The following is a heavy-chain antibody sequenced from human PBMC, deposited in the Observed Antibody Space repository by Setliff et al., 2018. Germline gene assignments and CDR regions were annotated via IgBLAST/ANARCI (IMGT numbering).Heavy chain of an antibody. Sequence: SETLSLTCTVSGGSISDYYWSWIRQPPGKGLEWIGEIYHSGSTNYNPSLKSRVTISVDTSKNQFSLKLSSVTAADTAVYYCARDSKDWGQGTLVTVSS. CDR3: ARDSKD. CDR2: IYHSGST. V-gene: IGHV4-59*01. J-gene: IGHJ4*02. CDR1: GGSISDYY.